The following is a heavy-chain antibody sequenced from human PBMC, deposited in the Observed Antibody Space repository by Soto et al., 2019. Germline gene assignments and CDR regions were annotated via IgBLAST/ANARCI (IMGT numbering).Heavy chain of an antibody. CDR3: ASVPSRYYYYGMDV. D-gene: IGHD3-10*02. Sequence: QVQLVQSGAEVKKPGSSVKVSCKASGGTFSSYTISWVRQAPGQGLEWMGGIIPIFGTANDAQKFQGRVTITADESTSTDYMELSSLRSEDTAVYYCASVPSRYYYYGMDVWGQGTTVTVSS. CDR1: GGTFSSYT. CDR2: IIPIFGTA. J-gene: IGHJ6*02. V-gene: IGHV1-69*12.